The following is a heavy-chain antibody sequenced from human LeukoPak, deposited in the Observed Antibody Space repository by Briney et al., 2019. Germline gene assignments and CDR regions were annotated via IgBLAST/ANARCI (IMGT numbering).Heavy chain of an antibody. CDR2: IGPSDSYT. V-gene: IGHV5-10-1*01. CDR1: GYSFTSYW. Sequence: GESLKISCKGSGYSFTSYWISWVRQMPGKGLEWMGRIGPSDSYTNYSPSFQGHVTISADKSISTAYLQWSSLKASDTAMYYCARQNCSSTSCYDDFDYWGQGTLVTVSS. J-gene: IGHJ4*02. CDR3: ARQNCSSTSCYDDFDY. D-gene: IGHD2-2*01.